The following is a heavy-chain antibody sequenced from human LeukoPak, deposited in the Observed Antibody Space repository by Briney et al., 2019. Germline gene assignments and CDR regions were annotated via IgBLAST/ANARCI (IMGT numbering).Heavy chain of an antibody. V-gene: IGHV3-7*01. CDR1: GFPFSTYW. CDR3: ASYYDPLVGDAFDI. Sequence: GRSLRLSCAASGFPFSTYWMAWVRQAPGQGLEWVANLDQDGSERYYLDSVKGRFTISIDNAKTSLYLQMNNLRVEDTAVYYYASYYDPLVGDAFDIWGQGAMVMVSS. CDR2: LDQDGSER. J-gene: IGHJ3*02. D-gene: IGHD3-22*01.